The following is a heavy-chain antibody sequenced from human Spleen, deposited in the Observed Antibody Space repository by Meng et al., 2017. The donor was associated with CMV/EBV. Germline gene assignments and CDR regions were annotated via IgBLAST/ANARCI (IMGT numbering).Heavy chain of an antibody. J-gene: IGHJ6*02. CDR2: ISAYNGNT. D-gene: IGHD4-17*01. V-gene: IGHV1-18*01. Sequence: ASVKVSCKASGYTFTSYGISWVRQAPGQGLEWMGWISAYNGNTNYAQKLQGRVTMTRNTSISTAYMELSSLRSEDTAVYYCARGVTSGYGMDVWGQGTTVTVSS. CDR3: ARGVTSGYGMDV. CDR1: GYTFTSYG.